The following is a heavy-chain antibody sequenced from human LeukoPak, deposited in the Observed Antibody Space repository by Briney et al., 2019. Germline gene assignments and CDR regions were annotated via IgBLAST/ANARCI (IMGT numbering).Heavy chain of an antibody. CDR3: ARDRSSGWYGANDH. D-gene: IGHD6-19*01. CDR2: IYYSGST. CDR1: GGSISGYY. V-gene: IGHV4-59*01. J-gene: IGHJ5*02. Sequence: SETLSLTCTVSGGSISGYYWSWIRQPPRKGLDWLGYIYYSGSTNYNPSLESRVTISVDTSKNQFSLKLSSVTAADTAVYYCARDRSSGWYGANDHWGQGTLVTVSS.